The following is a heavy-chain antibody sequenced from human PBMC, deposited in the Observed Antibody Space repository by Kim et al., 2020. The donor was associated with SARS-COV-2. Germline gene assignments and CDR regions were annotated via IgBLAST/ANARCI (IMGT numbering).Heavy chain of an antibody. CDR3: AKGCRATSCSFYFDY. Sequence: GGSLRLSCAASRFTFSRYGMHWVRQAPGKGLEWVTVISSDGSNKYYADSVKGRFTVSRDNSKNTLYLQMNSLRAEDTAIYYCAKGCRATSCSFYFDYWG. J-gene: IGHJ4*01. V-gene: IGHV3-30*18. CDR1: RFTFSRYG. D-gene: IGHD2-2*01. CDR2: ISSDGSNK.